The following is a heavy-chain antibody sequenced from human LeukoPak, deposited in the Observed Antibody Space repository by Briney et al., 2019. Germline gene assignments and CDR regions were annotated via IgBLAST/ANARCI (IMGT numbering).Heavy chain of an antibody. CDR1: GYTFTNYH. Sequence: ASVKVSCKASGYTFTNYHMHWVRQAPGQGLEWMGIMTPSGGPTSYAQKFQGRVTMTGDTSTSTVYMELSSLRSEDTAVYYCKGEYYDRDGYYSYWGQGTLVTVSS. V-gene: IGHV1-46*01. D-gene: IGHD3-22*01. CDR3: KGEYYDRDGYYSY. J-gene: IGHJ4*02. CDR2: MTPSGGPT.